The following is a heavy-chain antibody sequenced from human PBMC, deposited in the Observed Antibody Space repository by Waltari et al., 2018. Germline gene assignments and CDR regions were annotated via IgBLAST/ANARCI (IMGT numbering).Heavy chain of an antibody. J-gene: IGHJ4*02. V-gene: IGHV3-7*03. CDR1: EFDFRNYW. CDR3: ATYRWLGY. Sequence: EVQLVASGGGLVQPGGSLILSCEVSEFDFRNYWMTWDRQASGRGLEWVANINYDGSEKNYVDAVKSRFFISRDNARKSLYLQMNSLRAEDTAVYYCATYRWLGYWGQGTLVTVSS. D-gene: IGHD3-10*01. CDR2: INYDGSEK.